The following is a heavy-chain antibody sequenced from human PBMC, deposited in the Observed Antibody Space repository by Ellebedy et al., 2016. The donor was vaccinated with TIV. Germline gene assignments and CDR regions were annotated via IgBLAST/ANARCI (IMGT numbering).Heavy chain of an antibody. CDR2: ISASGTST. CDR3: TSGGRRRFGEKFDF. D-gene: IGHD3-10*01. Sequence: PGGSLRLSCAASGFSFSSFWMNWVRQAPGKGLEWVSAISASGTSTYYADSVKGRFVVSRDNSKDTLHLQVNSLRAEDTALYFCTSGGRRRFGEKFDFWGQGILVAVSS. CDR1: GFSFSSFW. V-gene: IGHV3-23*01. J-gene: IGHJ4*02.